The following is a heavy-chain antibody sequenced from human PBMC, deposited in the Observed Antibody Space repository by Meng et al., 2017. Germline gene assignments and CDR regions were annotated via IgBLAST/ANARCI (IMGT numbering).Heavy chain of an antibody. CDR1: GYSFTSYW. D-gene: IGHD6-19*01. CDR3: AGSSGWYEDAFDY. V-gene: IGHV5-51*01. J-gene: IGHJ4*02. CDR2: IYPGDSDT. Sequence: GGSLRLSCKGSGYSFTSYWIGWVRQMPGKGLEWMGIIYPGDSDTRYSPSFQGQVTISADKSISTAYLQWSSLKASDTAMYYCAGSSGWYEDAFDYWGQGTLVTGS.